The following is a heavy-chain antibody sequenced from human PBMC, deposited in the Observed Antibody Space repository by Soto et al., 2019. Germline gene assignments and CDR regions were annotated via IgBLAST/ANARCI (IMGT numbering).Heavy chain of an antibody. D-gene: IGHD2-15*01. V-gene: IGHV3-23*01. J-gene: IGHJ3*01. CDR3: AKFYCSGGSC. Sequence: GGSLRLSCAASGFIFSTYSMNWVRQGPGKGLEWVSVISGTGDRTFYADSVKGRFTVSRDNSKNTLYLQMNSLRAEDTAIYYCAKFYCSGGSCWGQGTMVTVSS. CDR1: GFIFSTYS. CDR2: ISGTGDRT.